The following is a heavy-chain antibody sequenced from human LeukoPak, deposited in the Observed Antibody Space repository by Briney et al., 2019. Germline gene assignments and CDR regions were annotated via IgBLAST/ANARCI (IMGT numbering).Heavy chain of an antibody. J-gene: IGHJ6*02. CDR2: IIPIFGTA. CDR3: ARDSHRRVVVAATHYYYGMDV. Sequence: GASVKVSCKASGYTFSSYAISWVRQAPGQGLEWMGGIIPIFGTANYAQKFQGRVTITADESTSTAYMELSSLRSEDTAVYYCARDSHRRVVVAATHYYYGMDVWGQGTTVTVSS. CDR1: GYTFSSYA. V-gene: IGHV1-69*13. D-gene: IGHD2-15*01.